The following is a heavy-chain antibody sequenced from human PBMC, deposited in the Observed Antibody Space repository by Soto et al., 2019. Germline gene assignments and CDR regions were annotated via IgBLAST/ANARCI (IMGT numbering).Heavy chain of an antibody. CDR3: AKDVLDGTLEAAGPPDAFDI. CDR2: ISGSGGST. D-gene: IGHD6-13*01. V-gene: IGHV3-23*01. CDR1: EVTISSYS. J-gene: IGHJ3*02. Sequence: GGSLILSCAAAEVTISSYSMILVRQAPGKGLEWVSAISGSGGSTYYADSVKGRFTISRDNSKNTLYLQMNSLRAEDTAVYYCAKDVLDGTLEAAGPPDAFDIWGQGTMVTVSS.